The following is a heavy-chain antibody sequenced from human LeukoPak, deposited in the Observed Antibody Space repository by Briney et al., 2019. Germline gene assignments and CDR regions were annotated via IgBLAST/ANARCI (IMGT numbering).Heavy chain of an antibody. V-gene: IGHV3-23*01. CDR2: VSDRDGST. CDR3: AKGSEWELPGGDAFDI. Sequence: GGSLRLSCAASGFTFITYAMSWVRQAPGKGLEWVSTVSDRDGSTYYADSVKGRFTISRDNSKNTLYLQMNSLRAEDTAVYYCAKGSEWELPGGDAFDIWGQGTMVTVSS. CDR1: GFTFITYA. J-gene: IGHJ3*02. D-gene: IGHD1-26*01.